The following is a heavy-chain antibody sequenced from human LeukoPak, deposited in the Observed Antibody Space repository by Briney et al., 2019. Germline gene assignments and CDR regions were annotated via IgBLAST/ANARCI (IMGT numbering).Heavy chain of an antibody. CDR2: IYSGGST. CDR3: ATGKRMVRGDGVDY. CDR1: GFTVRNNY. V-gene: IGHV3-66*01. J-gene: IGHJ4*02. Sequence: PGGSLRLSCVASGFTVRNNYMSWVRQAPGKGLEWVSVIYSGGSTYYADSVKGRFTISRDNSKNTLYLQMNSLRAEDTAVYFCATGKRMVRGDGVDYWGQGTLVTVSS. D-gene: IGHD3-10*01.